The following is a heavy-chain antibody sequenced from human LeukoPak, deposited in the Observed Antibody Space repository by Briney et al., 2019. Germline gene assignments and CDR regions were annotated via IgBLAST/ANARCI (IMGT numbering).Heavy chain of an antibody. CDR2: IYTSGST. D-gene: IGHD5-18*01. V-gene: IGHV4-61*02. Sequence: SQTLSLTCTVSGGSISSGSYYWSWIRQPAGKGLKWIGRIYTSGSTDYNPSLKSRVTISVDTSKNQFSLKLSSVTAADTAVYYCASAGYSDAFDIWGQGTMVTVSS. CDR1: GGSISSGSYY. J-gene: IGHJ3*02. CDR3: ASAGYSDAFDI.